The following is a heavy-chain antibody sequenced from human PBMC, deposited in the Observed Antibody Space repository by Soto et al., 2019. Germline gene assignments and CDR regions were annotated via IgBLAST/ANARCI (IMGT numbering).Heavy chain of an antibody. CDR3: AIGAHSLNWFDP. CDR1: GGTFSSYA. CDR2: IIPIFGTA. Sequence: QVQLGQSGAEVKKPGSSVKVSCKASGGTFSSYAISWVRQATGQGLEWMGGIIPIFGTANYAQKFQGRVTMTADESTSTVYMELSSLRSEDTAVYYCAIGAHSLNWFDPGGKGTLVTVSS. J-gene: IGHJ5*02. V-gene: IGHV1-69*01.